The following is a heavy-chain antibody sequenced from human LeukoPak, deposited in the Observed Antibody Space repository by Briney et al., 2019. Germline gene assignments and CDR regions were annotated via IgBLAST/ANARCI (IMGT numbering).Heavy chain of an antibody. CDR2: ISSSSDTI. D-gene: IGHD2-21*01. J-gene: IGHJ4*02. Sequence: QPGGSLRLSCAASGFTFSSYTMNWVRQAPGKGLEWLSYISSSSDTISYADSVKGRFTISRDNAKNSLYLQMNSLRDEDTAVYYCARDRDYSFDYWGQGTLVTVSS. CDR3: ARDRDYSFDY. CDR1: GFTFSSYT. V-gene: IGHV3-48*02.